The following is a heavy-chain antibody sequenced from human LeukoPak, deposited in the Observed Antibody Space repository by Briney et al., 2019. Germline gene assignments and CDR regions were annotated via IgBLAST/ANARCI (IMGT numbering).Heavy chain of an antibody. D-gene: IGHD3-16*01. CDR3: SRSGGYYMDV. CDR1: GYSFADSW. J-gene: IGHJ6*03. Sequence: GEPLKISCQGSGYSFADSWIGWVRQMPGKGLEWMGMIYCGDSDTRYSPSFQDQVTISVDKSISTAYLQWSSLKASDTAMYYCSRSGGYYMDVWGKGTTVTVSS. V-gene: IGHV5-51*01. CDR2: IYCGDSDT.